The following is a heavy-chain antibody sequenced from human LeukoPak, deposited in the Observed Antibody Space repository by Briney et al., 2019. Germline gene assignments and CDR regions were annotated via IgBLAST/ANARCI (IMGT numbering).Heavy chain of an antibody. V-gene: IGHV3-43*01. Sequence: GGSLKLSCAASGFTFDDYTMHWVRQAPGKGLEWVSLISWDGGSTYYADSVKGRFTISRDNSKNSLYLQMNSLRTEDTALYYCAKDSSSGYYPGTYFDYWGQGTLVTVSS. CDR3: AKDSSSGYYPGTYFDY. CDR2: ISWDGGST. J-gene: IGHJ4*02. D-gene: IGHD3-22*01. CDR1: GFTFDDYT.